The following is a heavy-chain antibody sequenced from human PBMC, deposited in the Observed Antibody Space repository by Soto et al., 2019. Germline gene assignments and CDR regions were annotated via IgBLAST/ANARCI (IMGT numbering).Heavy chain of an antibody. CDR1: GGTFSSYA. CDR3: ARKYSLNYGMDV. J-gene: IGHJ6*02. CDR2: VIPIFGTA. Sequence: SVKVSCKASGGTFSSYAISWVRQAPGQGLEWMGGVIPIFGTANYAQKFQGRVTITADESTSTAYMELSSLRSEDTAVYYCARKYSLNYGMDVWGQGTTVTVSS. V-gene: IGHV1-69*13. D-gene: IGHD5-18*01.